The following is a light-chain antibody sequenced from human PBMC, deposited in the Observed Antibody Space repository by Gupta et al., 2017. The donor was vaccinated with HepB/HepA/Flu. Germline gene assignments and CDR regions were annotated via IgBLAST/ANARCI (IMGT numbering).Light chain of an antibody. CDR1: SLRSYY. Sequence: SSELTQDTAVSVALGQTVRITCHGDSLRSYYASWYQQKPGQAPVLVTYGKNNRPSGIPDRFSGSSSGNTASLTITVAQAEDEADYYCNSRDSSGNHQKVFGGGTKLTVL. J-gene: IGLJ2*01. CDR2: GKN. V-gene: IGLV3-19*01. CDR3: NSRDSSGNHQKV.